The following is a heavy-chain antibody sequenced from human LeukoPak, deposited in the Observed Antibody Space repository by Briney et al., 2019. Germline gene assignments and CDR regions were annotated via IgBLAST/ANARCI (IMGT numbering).Heavy chain of an antibody. CDR2: IIPILGIT. D-gene: IGHD3-22*01. J-gene: IGHJ3*02. V-gene: IGHV1-69*02. Sequence: SVKVSCKASGGTFSSYTISWVRQAPGQGLEWMGRIIPILGITNYAQKFQGRVTITADKSTSTAYMELSSLRSEDTAVYYCARAYDSSGYYYDPGAFDIWGQGTMVTVSS. CDR3: ARAYDSSGYYYDPGAFDI. CDR1: GGTFSSYT.